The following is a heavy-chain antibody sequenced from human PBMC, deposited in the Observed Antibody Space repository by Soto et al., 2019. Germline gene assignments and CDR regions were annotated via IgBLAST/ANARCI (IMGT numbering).Heavy chain of an antibody. D-gene: IGHD4-4*01. CDR2: IKQDGSEK. J-gene: IGHJ3*02. V-gene: IGHV3-7*03. Sequence: GGSLRLSCAASGFTFSSYWMSWVRQAPGKGLEWVANIKQDGSEKYYVDSVKGRFTISRDNAKNSLYLQMNSLRAEDTAVYYCARDAPDYTGDAFDIWGQGTMVTVSS. CDR3: ARDAPDYTGDAFDI. CDR1: GFTFSSYW.